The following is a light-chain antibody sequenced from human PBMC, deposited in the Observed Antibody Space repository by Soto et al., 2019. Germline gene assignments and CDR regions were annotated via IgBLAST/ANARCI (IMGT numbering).Light chain of an antibody. V-gene: IGKV1-39*01. CDR3: QQSYSTPPGT. CDR1: QSISTY. Sequence: DIQMTQSPSSLSASVGDRVTITCRASQSISTYLIWYQQKPGKPPKLXXYATSSLQSGVPSRFSGSGSGTDLTLTISSLQPEDFATYYCQQSYSTPPGTFGQGTKVDIK. CDR2: ATS. J-gene: IGKJ1*01.